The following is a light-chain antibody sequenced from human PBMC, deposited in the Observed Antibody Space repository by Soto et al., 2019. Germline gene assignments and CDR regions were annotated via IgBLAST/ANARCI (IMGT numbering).Light chain of an antibody. V-gene: IGKV3-20*01. CDR2: GAS. J-gene: IGKJ1*01. Sequence: DTVLTQSPGTLSLSPGERATLSCRASQSVSSRYFAWYQQKPGQAPRLLIYGASNRPNGIPDRFSGSGSGTDFTLTITRLEPEDFAVYYCQQYGDSLWTFGQGTKVEIK. CDR1: QSVSSRY. CDR3: QQYGDSLWT.